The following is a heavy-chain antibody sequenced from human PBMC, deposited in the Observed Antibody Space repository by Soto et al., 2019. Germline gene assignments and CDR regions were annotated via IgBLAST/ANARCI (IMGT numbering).Heavy chain of an antibody. V-gene: IGHV3-23*01. CDR2: ISGSGGST. J-gene: IGHJ3*02. D-gene: IGHD1-26*01. CDR3: AKSSSGSYELDSFDI. CDR1: GFTFSSYA. Sequence: EVQLLESGGGLVQPGGSMRLSCAASGFTFSSYAMSWVRQATGKGLEWVSAISGSGGSTYYADSVKGRFTISRDNSKNTLYLQTNSLRAEDTAVYYCAKSSSGSYELDSFDIWGQGTMVTVSS.